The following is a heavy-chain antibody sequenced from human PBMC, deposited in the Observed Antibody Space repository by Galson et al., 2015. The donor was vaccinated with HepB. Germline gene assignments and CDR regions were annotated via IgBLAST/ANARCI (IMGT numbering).Heavy chain of an antibody. CDR2: ISAYNGNT. CDR3: ARDRVEGPPTYSSGWHNLFWVYYYYYGMDV. J-gene: IGHJ6*02. CDR1: GYTFTSYG. D-gene: IGHD6-19*01. V-gene: IGHV1-18*04. Sequence: SCKASGYTFTSYGISWVRQAPGQGLEWMGWISAYNGNTNYAQKLQGRVTMTTDTSTSTAYMELRSLRSDDTAVYYCARDRVEGPPTYSSGWHNLFWVYYYYYGMDVWGQGTTVTVSS.